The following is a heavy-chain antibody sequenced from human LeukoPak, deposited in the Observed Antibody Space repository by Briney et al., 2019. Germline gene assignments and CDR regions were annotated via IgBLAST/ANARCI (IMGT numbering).Heavy chain of an antibody. CDR2: IYYSGST. V-gene: IGHV4-30-4*08. CDR1: GGSISSGDYY. D-gene: IGHD6-19*01. Sequence: NPSETLSLTCTVSGGSISSGDYYWSWIRQPPGKGLEWIGYIYYSGSTYYNPSLKSRVTISVDTSKNQFSLKLSSVTAADTAVYCCARVAGTILYNWFDPWGQGTLVTVSS. CDR3: ARVAGTILYNWFDP. J-gene: IGHJ5*02.